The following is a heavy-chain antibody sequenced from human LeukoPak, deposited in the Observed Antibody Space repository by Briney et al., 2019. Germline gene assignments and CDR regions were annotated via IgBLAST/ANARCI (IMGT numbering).Heavy chain of an antibody. J-gene: IGHJ5*02. D-gene: IGHD3-3*01. CDR1: GGSFSGYY. CDR3: ARGRPITIFGVVIPSSWFDP. V-gene: IGHV4-34*01. CDR2: INHSGST. Sequence: SETLSLTCAVYGGSFSGYYWNWIRQPPGKGLEWIGEINHSGSTNYNPSLKSRVTISVDTSKNQFSLKLSSVTAADTAVYYCARGRPITIFGVVIPSSWFDPWGQGTLVTVSS.